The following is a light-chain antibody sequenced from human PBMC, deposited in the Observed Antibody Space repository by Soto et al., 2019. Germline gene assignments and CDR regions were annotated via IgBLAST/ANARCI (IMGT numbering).Light chain of an antibody. J-gene: IGKJ1*01. CDR2: DTS. Sequence: EIVVTQSPATLSVSPGERVTLSCRASQSVSSSLAWYQQRPGQAPRLLIYDTSTRAAGIAARFSGSGSGTEFTLTLSSLQSEDSAVYYCQQYVHWPPGAFGQGTTVEIK. V-gene: IGKV3-15*01. CDR1: QSVSSS. CDR3: QQYVHWPPGA.